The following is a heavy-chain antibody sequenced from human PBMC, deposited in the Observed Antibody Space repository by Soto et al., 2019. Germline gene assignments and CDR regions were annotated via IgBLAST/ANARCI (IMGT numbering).Heavy chain of an antibody. CDR2: IYYSGST. D-gene: IGHD3-10*01. J-gene: IGHJ5*02. CDR1: GGSISSYY. CDR3: ARDPSHYYGSGSYYLLGFDP. V-gene: IGHV4-59*01. Sequence: SETLSLTCTVSGGSISSYYWSWIRQPPGKGLEWIGYIYYSGSTNYNPSLKSRVTISVDTSKNQFSLKLSSVTAADTAVYYCARDPSHYYGSGSYYLLGFDPWGQGTLVTVSS.